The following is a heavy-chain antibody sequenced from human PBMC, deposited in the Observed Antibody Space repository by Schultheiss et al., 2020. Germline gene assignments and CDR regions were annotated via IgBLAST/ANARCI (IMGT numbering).Heavy chain of an antibody. D-gene: IGHD3-22*01. CDR3: ATDKFYYDTFSPYDF. CDR2: IIPNLGIT. CDR1: GGTFSSNT. J-gene: IGHJ4*02. Sequence: SVKVSCKASGGTFSSNTFSWVRQAPGQGPEWMGRIIPNLGITKYAQKFQGRVKITADKSTSTAYMELSSLRSDDTAVYYCATDKFYYDTFSPYDFWGQGTLVTVSS. V-gene: IGHV1-69*04.